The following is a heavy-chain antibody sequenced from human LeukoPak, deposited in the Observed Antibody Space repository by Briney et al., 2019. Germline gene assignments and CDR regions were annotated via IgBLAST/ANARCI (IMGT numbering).Heavy chain of an antibody. J-gene: IGHJ6*03. Sequence: SETLSLTCTASGGSISSSSYYWGWIRQPPGKGLEWIGSIYYSGSTYYNPSLKSRVTISVDTSKSQFSLRLSSVTAADTAVCYCARGGYCSSTSCYYYYYMDVWGKGTTVTVSS. CDR2: IYYSGST. D-gene: IGHD2-2*01. V-gene: IGHV4-39*01. CDR1: GGSISSSSYY. CDR3: ARGGYCSSTSCYYYYYMDV.